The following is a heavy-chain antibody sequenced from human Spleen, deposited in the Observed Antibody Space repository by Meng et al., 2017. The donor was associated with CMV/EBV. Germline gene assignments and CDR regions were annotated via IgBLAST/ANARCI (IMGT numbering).Heavy chain of an antibody. D-gene: IGHD3-10*01. CDR2: INWNGGST. Sequence: GESLKISCAASGFTFSNYALSWVRHTPGKGLEWVSGINWNGGSTGYADSVKGRFTISRDNTKNSLYLQMNSLRAEDTALYYCARGTYYYGSGNTYYFDYWGQGTLVTVSS. CDR3: ARGTYYYGSGNTYYFDY. V-gene: IGHV3-20*04. J-gene: IGHJ4*02. CDR1: GFTFSNYA.